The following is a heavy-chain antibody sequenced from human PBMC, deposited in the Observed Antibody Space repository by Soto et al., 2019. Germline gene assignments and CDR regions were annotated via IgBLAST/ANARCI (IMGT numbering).Heavy chain of an antibody. D-gene: IGHD6-19*01. J-gene: IGHJ6*02. V-gene: IGHV1-69*13. CDR1: RVAFSKFI. CDR2: IIPIFGTA. CDR3: AKVRYSSPMGYYYGMDV. Sequence: SVKASCKAPRVAFSKFIVTWVRQAPGLGLEWVGGIIPIFGTANYAQKFQGRVTITADESTSTSYMEVNNLRSEDTAVYYCAKVRYSSPMGYYYGMDVWGQGSTVTVSS.